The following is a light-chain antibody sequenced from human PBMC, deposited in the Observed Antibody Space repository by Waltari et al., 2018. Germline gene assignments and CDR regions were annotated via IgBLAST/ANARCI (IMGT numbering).Light chain of an antibody. CDR2: GNN. CDR1: SSNIGAGYA. CDR3: QSYDSSLSGVL. V-gene: IGLV1-40*01. Sequence: QSALTQPPSVSGAPGQRVTISCTGSSSNIGAGYAVHWYHHLPGTAPKLLIFGNNNRPAGAPDRFSGSKSGTSASLAITGLQAEDEADYYCQSYDSSLSGVLFGGGTKLTVL. J-gene: IGLJ2*01.